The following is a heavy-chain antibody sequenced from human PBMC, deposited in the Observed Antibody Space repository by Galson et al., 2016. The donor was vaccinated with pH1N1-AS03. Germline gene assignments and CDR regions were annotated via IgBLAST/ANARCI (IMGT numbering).Heavy chain of an antibody. V-gene: IGHV2-70*01. Sequence: PALVTPTQTLTLTCTFSGSSLSTSGMCVSWIRQPPGKALEWLALIDWADDKYYSTSLKTRLTISKDTSKNQVVLTMTNMDPVDTATYYCARFSYGDYLNCFDPWGQGTLVAVSS. D-gene: IGHD4-17*01. J-gene: IGHJ5*02. CDR2: IDWADDK. CDR1: GSSLSTSGMC. CDR3: ARFSYGDYLNCFDP.